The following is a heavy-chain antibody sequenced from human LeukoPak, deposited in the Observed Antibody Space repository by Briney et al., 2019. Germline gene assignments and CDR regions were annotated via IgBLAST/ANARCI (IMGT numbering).Heavy chain of an antibody. Sequence: GGSLRLSCAASGFTFSSYSMNWVRQAPGKGLEWVSSITSSSNYIYYADSVKGRFTISRDNAKNSLYLQMNGLRAEDTALYYCARGSAMTTVTTWRPYYYYMDVWGKGTTVTISS. D-gene: IGHD4-17*01. V-gene: IGHV3-21*01. CDR2: ITSSSNYI. CDR3: ARGSAMTTVTTWRPYYYYMDV. J-gene: IGHJ6*03. CDR1: GFTFSSYS.